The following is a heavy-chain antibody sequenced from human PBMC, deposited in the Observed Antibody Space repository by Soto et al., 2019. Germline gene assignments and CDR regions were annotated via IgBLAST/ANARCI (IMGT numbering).Heavy chain of an antibody. D-gene: IGHD2-15*01. CDR1: GGSITSYY. J-gene: IGHJ4*02. CDR3: ASRGTTTYCSGGSCYARGFDY. CDR2: IYYSGST. V-gene: IGHV4-59*06. Sequence: SETLSLTCTVSGGSITSYYWSWIRQPPGKGLEWIGYIYYSGSTYYNPSLKSRVTISVDTSKNQFSLKLSSVTAADTAVYYCASRGTTTYCSGGSCYARGFDYWGQGTLVTVSS.